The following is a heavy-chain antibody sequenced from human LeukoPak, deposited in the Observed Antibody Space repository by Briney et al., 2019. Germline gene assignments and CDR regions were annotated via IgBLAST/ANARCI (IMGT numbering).Heavy chain of an antibody. CDR3: VRDNPSGYNSGWPLGH. Sequence: GGSLRLSCAASGFTFNRYAMTWVRQAPGKGLEWVSVISDGGDVTHYADSVKGRFTISRDNSKNMLFLQMNSLRAEDTALYYCVRDNPSGYNSGWPLGHWGQGTLVTVSS. D-gene: IGHD6-19*01. V-gene: IGHV3-23*01. J-gene: IGHJ4*02. CDR1: GFTFNRYA. CDR2: ISDGGDVT.